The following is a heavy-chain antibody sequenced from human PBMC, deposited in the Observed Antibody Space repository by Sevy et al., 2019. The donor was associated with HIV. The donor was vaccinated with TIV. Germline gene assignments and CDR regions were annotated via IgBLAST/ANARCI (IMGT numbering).Heavy chain of an antibody. D-gene: IGHD3-22*01. J-gene: IGHJ4*02. Sequence: GGSLRLSCAASGFTFSNYGMHWVRQAPGKGLEWVAVIWNDGSNKYDADSVKGRFTISRVNSKNTQYLQMNSLRVEDTAVYFCARGGDFNDRSAKRDFDYWGQGTLVTVSS. CDR1: GFTFSNYG. CDR3: ARGGDFNDRSAKRDFDY. V-gene: IGHV3-33*01. CDR2: IWNDGSNK.